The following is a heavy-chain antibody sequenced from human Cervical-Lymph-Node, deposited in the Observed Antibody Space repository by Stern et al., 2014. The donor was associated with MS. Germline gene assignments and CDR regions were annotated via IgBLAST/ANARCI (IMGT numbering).Heavy chain of an antibody. CDR3: AKSTVTSLSDY. CDR2: ISGSGGSP. D-gene: IGHD4-17*01. Sequence: VQLVEPGGGLVQPGGSLRLSCAASGFTFSSYAMRWVRQAPGKGLEWVSAISGSGGSPYYADSVKGRFTISRDNSKHTLYLPMNSLRAEDTAVYYCAKSTVTSLSDYWGQGTLVTVSS. CDR1: GFTFSSYA. J-gene: IGHJ4*02. V-gene: IGHV3-23*04.